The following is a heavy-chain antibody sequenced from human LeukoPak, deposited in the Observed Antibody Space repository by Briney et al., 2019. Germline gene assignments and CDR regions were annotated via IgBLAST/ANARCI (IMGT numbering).Heavy chain of an antibody. D-gene: IGHD1-26*01. J-gene: IGHJ4*02. CDR2: IIPIFGTA. Sequence: AASVKVSCKASGGTFSSYAISWVRPAPGQGLEWMGGIIPIFGTANYAQKFQGRVTITADESTSTAYMELSSLRSEDTAVYYCARVRATVPDGQYYFDYWGQGTLVTVSS. CDR3: ARVRATVPDGQYYFDY. CDR1: GGTFSSYA. V-gene: IGHV1-69*13.